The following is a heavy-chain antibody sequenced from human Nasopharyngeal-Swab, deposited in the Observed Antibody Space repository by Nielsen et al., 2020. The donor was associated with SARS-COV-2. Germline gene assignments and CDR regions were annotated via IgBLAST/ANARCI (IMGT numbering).Heavy chain of an antibody. V-gene: IGHV1-18*01. CDR1: GYSFRSYG. Sequence: SVPVSCKASGYSFRSYGLNWVRQAPGQGLEWMGWISIYNGHTNYAEKFQGRVSMTTDTSTTTAFMELTSLRSDDPAVYYCARDVEEWLVVPSLSFDHWGQGTLVTVSS. CDR3: ARDVEEWLVVPSLSFDH. CDR2: ISIYNGHT. D-gene: IGHD5-18*01. J-gene: IGHJ4*02.